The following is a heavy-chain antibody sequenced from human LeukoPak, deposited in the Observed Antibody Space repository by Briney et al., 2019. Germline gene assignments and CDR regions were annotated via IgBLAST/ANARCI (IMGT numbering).Heavy chain of an antibody. V-gene: IGHV4-59*01. CDR2: IYYSGST. CDR1: GGSISSNY. J-gene: IGHJ4*02. CDR3: ATFGSGSYSSTNDY. D-gene: IGHD3-10*01. Sequence: SETLSLTCTVSGGSISSNYWGWIRQPPGKGLEWIGYIYYSGSTNYNPSLKSRVTISVDTSKNQFSLKLSSVTAADTAVYYCATFGSGSYSSTNDYWGQGTLVTVSS.